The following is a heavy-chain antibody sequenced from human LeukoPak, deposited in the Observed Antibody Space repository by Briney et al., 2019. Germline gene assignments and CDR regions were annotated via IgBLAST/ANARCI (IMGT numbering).Heavy chain of an antibody. CDR3: TKTTSPVAHLIDFDF. J-gene: IGHJ4*02. D-gene: IGHD3-22*01. CDR2: ISGSGGST. Sequence: GGSLRLSCAASGFTFSSYAMSWVRQAPGKGLEWVSAISGSGGSTYYADSVKGRFTISRDNSKNTLYLQMNSLRAEDTAVYYCTKTTSPVAHLIDFDFWGQGTLVTVSS. CDR1: GFTFSSYA. V-gene: IGHV3-23*01.